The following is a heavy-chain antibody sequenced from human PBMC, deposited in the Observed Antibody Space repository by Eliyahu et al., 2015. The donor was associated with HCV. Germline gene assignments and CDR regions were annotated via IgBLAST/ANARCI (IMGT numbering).Heavy chain of an antibody. CDR2: IYNNGNT. J-gene: IGHJ4*02. Sequence: EVQLVESGGGLIQPGGSLRLSCAASGFTVTSDYMSWVRQGPGKGLEWVSVIYNNGNTYYADSVKGRFTISRDENTLYLQMNSLRAEDTAVYYCARAATSTGWYNYFAHWGQGALVTVSS. CDR1: GFTVTSDY. CDR3: ARAATSTGWYNYFAH. V-gene: IGHV3-53*01. D-gene: IGHD6-19*01.